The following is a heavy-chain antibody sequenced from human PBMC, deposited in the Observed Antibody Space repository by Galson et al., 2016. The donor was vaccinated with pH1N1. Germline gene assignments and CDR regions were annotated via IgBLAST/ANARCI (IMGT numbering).Heavy chain of an antibody. CDR3: ARDTSGHATRPYGAFDI. CDR2: ISSSGSAL. CDR1: GFTFSTYE. Sequence: SLRLSCAASGFTFSTYEMSWARQAPGKGLEWVAFISSSGSALYYADSVEGRFTISRENARNSLYPQMNSLRAEDTAVYYCARDTSGHATRPYGAFDIWGQGTMVTVSS. D-gene: IGHD3-10*01. J-gene: IGHJ3*02. V-gene: IGHV3-48*03.